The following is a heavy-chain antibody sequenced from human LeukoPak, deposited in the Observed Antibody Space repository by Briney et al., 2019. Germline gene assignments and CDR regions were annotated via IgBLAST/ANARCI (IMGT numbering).Heavy chain of an antibody. D-gene: IGHD3-10*01. J-gene: IGHJ6*03. CDR3: ARISPGGSGSYYAPYYYYYMDV. CDR2: ISAYNGNT. Sequence: GASVKVSCKASGGTFSSYGISWVRQAPGQGLEWMGWISAYNGNTNYAQKLQGRVTMTTDTSTSTAYMELRSLRSDDTAVYYCARISPGGSGSYYAPYYYYYMDVWGKGTTVTVSS. CDR1: GGTFSSYG. V-gene: IGHV1-18*01.